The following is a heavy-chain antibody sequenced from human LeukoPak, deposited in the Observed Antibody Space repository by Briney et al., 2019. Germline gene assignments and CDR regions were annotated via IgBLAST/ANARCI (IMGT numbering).Heavy chain of an antibody. CDR1: GFTFSSYG. Sequence: GRSLRLSCAASGFTFSSYGMHWVRQAPGKGLEWVAVISYDGSNKYYADSVKGRFTISRDNSKNTLYLQTNSLRAEDTAVYYCVRDGCSGGNCYSFWFDPWGQGTLVTVSS. D-gene: IGHD2-15*01. V-gene: IGHV3-30*03. CDR3: VRDGCSGGNCYSFWFDP. CDR2: ISYDGSNK. J-gene: IGHJ5*02.